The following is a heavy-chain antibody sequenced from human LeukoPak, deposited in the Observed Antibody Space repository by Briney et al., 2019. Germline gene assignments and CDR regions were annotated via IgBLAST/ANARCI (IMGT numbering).Heavy chain of an antibody. CDR3: ARVPKYYYGSGSADY. CDR1: GFTFRYYY. V-gene: IGHV3-11*06. Sequence: PGGSLRLSRAACGFTFRYYYMSWIRQPPAKGLEWVSYISSSSSYTKYADSVKGRFTISRDNAKNSLYLQMNSLRAEDTAVYYCARVPKYYYGSGSADYWGQGTLVTVSS. J-gene: IGHJ4*02. D-gene: IGHD3-10*01. CDR2: ISSSSSYT.